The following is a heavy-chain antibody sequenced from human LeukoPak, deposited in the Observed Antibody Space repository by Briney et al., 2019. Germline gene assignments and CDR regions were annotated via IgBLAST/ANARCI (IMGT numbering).Heavy chain of an antibody. CDR1: GGSISSSSYY. V-gene: IGHV4-31*03. CDR2: IYYSGST. J-gene: IGHJ4*02. Sequence: PSETLSLTCTVSGGSISSSSYYWSWIRQHPGKGLEWIGYIYYSGSTYYNPSLKSRVTISVDTSKNQFSLKLSSVTAADTAVYYCARVWDRMGSGSDMGFDYWGQGTLVTVSS. CDR3: ARVWDRMGSGSDMGFDY. D-gene: IGHD3-10*01.